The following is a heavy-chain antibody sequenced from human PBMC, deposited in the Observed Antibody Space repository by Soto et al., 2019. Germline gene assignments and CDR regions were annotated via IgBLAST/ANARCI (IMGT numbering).Heavy chain of an antibody. Sequence: EVQLVESGGGLVQPGGSLRLSCAAAGFTFSNSWMSWVRQAPGKGLEWVANIEGDGSHKYYVDSLKGRFPISRDNAKKSLYLQMNSLRAEDTAVYYSVGGGGSLDIWGQGTMVTVSS. D-gene: IGHD3-16*01. CDR2: IEGDGSHK. V-gene: IGHV3-7*04. CDR1: GFTFSNSW. CDR3: VGGGGSLDI. J-gene: IGHJ3*02.